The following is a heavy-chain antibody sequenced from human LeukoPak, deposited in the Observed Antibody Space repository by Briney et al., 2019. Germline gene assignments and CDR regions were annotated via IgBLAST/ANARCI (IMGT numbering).Heavy chain of an antibody. V-gene: IGHV3-74*01. D-gene: IGHD5-18*01. J-gene: IGHJ4*02. Sequence: GGSLRLSCGASGFTFSIYWMHWVRQAPGKGLVWVSRINSDGSSTNYADSVKGRFTISRDNANNSLYLQMNSLRAEDTAVYYCASWSMIQLGSPEYYFDYWGQGTLVTVSS. CDR1: GFTFSIYW. CDR2: INSDGSST. CDR3: ASWSMIQLGSPEYYFDY.